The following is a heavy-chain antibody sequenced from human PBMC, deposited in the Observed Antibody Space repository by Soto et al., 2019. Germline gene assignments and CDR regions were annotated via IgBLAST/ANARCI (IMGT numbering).Heavy chain of an antibody. Sequence: EVQLVESGGGLVKPGGSLRLSCAASGFTFSSYSMNWVRQAPGKGLEWVSSISSSSSYIYYADSVKGRFTISRDNAXNXXYLQMNSLRAEDTAVYYCARDSSCGGDCWGYYFDYWGQGTLVTVSS. J-gene: IGHJ4*02. V-gene: IGHV3-21*01. CDR3: ARDSSCGGDCWGYYFDY. D-gene: IGHD2-21*02. CDR1: GFTFSSYS. CDR2: ISSSSSYI.